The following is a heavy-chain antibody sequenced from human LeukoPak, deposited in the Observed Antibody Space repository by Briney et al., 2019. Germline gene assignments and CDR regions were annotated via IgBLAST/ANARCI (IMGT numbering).Heavy chain of an antibody. J-gene: IGHJ3*02. Sequence: GGSLRLSCGASGFTFSNYGMLWVRQAPGKGLDWVAFIRYDGNNKLYADSVKGRFTISRDNSKNTLYLHINSLRAEDTAVYYCAREGDAFDIWGQGTMVTVSS. CDR3: AREGDAFDI. CDR2: IRYDGNNK. CDR1: GFTFSNYG. V-gene: IGHV3-30*02.